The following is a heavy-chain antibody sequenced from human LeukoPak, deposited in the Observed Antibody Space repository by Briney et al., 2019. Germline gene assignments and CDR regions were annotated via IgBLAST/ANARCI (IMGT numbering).Heavy chain of an antibody. D-gene: IGHD2-2*01. CDR3: ATRLGYCSSTSCPRDFDY. J-gene: IGHJ4*02. CDR2: NIPILGIA. V-gene: IGHV1-69*02. Sequence: SVKVSCKASGGTFSSYTISWVRQAPGQGLEWMGRNIPILGIANYAQKFQGRVTITADKSTSTAYMELSSLRSEDTAVYYCATRLGYCSSTSCPRDFDYWGQGTLVTVSS. CDR1: GGTFSSYT.